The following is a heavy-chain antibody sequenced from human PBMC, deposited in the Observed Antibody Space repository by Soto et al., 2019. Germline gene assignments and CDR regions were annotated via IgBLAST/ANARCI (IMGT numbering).Heavy chain of an antibody. V-gene: IGHV3-13*01. Sequence: GGSLRLSCAASGFTFSRYDMHWVRQATGKGLEWVSGIGTAGDTYYPDSVKGRFTISRENAKNSLYLQMNSLRAGDTAVYFCARGLGEALHNLMDVWGQGTTVTVYS. CDR1: GFTFSRYD. J-gene: IGHJ6*02. D-gene: IGHD3-10*01. CDR2: IGTAGDT. CDR3: ARGLGEALHNLMDV.